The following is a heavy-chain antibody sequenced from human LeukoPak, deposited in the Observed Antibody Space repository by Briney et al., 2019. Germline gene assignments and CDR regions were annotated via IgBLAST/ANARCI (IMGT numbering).Heavy chain of an antibody. J-gene: IGHJ3*02. Sequence: SETLSLTCAVYGGSFSGYYWSWIRQPPGKGLEWIGEINHSGSTNYNPSLKSRVTISVDTSKNQFSLKLSSVTAADTAVYYCARVRRYPNGDAFDTWGQGTMVTVSS. CDR3: ARVRRYPNGDAFDT. CDR1: GGSFSGYY. CDR2: INHSGST. D-gene: IGHD2-2*02. V-gene: IGHV4-34*01.